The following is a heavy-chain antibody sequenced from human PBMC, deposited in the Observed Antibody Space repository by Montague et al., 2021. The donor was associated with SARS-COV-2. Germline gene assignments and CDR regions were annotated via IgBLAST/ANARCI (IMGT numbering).Heavy chain of an antibody. V-gene: IGHV4-31*03. Sequence: TLSLTCTVAGASISSGGFYWSWLRQHPRKGLEWIGFIYYSGTTYHNPSLKSRLTISIDTSKNQFSLKLSSVTAADTAVYYCARGLPYQVVAGAFPNYSMDVWGQGTPVTVSS. CDR3: ARGLPYQVVAGAFPNYSMDV. CDR2: IYYSGTT. CDR1: GASISSGGFY. D-gene: IGHD2-15*01. J-gene: IGHJ6*02.